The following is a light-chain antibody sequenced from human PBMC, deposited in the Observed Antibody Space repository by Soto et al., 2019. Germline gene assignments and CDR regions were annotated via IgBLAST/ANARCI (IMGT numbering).Light chain of an antibody. V-gene: IGLV2-14*01. J-gene: IGLJ2*01. CDR2: SNN. Sequence: QSALTQPASVSGSPGQSITISCTGTSSDVGGYNYVSWYQQHPGKAPKLLISSNNQWPSGVPDRFSGSKSGTSASLAISGLRSEDEADYYCATWDDSLKGVVFGGGTKLTVL. CDR3: ATWDDSLKGVV. CDR1: SSDVGGYNY.